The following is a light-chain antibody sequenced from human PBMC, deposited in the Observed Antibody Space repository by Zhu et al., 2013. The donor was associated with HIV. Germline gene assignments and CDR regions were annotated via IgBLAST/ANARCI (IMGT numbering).Light chain of an antibody. CDR2: WAS. Sequence: DIVMTQSPDSLAVSLGERATINCKSSQSVLFSSNIKNYLAWYQQKPGQSPKLLIYWASTREFGVPDRFSGSGSGTDFTLTISSLQAEDVAVYYCQQYYGSLWTFGQGTKVEIK. J-gene: IGKJ1*01. CDR3: QQYYGSLWT. V-gene: IGKV4-1*01. CDR1: QSVLFSSNIKNY.